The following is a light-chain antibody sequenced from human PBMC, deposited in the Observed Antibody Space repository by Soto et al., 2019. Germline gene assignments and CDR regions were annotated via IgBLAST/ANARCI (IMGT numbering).Light chain of an antibody. V-gene: IGKV1-5*01. CDR2: DAS. Sequence: DIHVTQSPSTLSASVIDIVTTTFGASQSIGTWLAWYQQKPGKAPKLLIFDASTLESGVPSRFSGSGSGTDFTLTISSLQPDDFATYYCQQYSDSSGAFGQGTKVDIK. J-gene: IGKJ1*01. CDR3: QQYSDSSGA. CDR1: QSIGTW.